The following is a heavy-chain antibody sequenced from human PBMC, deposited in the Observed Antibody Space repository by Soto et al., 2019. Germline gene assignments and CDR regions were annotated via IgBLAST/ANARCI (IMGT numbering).Heavy chain of an antibody. CDR2: IYSGGSA. CDR3: VRDPASGYDFFDH. CDR1: GFSVFSNN. J-gene: IGHJ4*02. V-gene: IGHV3-53*02. Sequence: EVQLVETGGALIQPGGSLRLSCVASGFSVFSNNMNWIRQAPGKGLEWVSVIYSGGSAFYADSVKGRFSMSRDYSKNTLFLQMNSLRADDTAVYYCVRDPASGYDFFDHWGQGTRVTVSS. D-gene: IGHD5-12*01.